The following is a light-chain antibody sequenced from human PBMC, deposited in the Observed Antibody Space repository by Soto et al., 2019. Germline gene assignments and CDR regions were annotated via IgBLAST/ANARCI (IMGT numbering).Light chain of an antibody. V-gene: IGLV2-23*02. CDR2: EVN. CDR3: CSSGGSQTYV. Sequence: QSVLTQPASVSGSPGQSITISCTGTSSNVGSYKLVSWYQQHPGKAPKLMIFEVNKRPSGVSNRFSGSKSGNTASLTISGLKVEDEADYYCCSSGGSQTYVLGTGTKVT. J-gene: IGLJ1*01. CDR1: SSNVGSYKL.